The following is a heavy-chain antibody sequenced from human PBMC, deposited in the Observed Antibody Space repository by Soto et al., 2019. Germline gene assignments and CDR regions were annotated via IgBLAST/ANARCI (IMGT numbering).Heavy chain of an antibody. D-gene: IGHD2-21*01. V-gene: IGHV3-23*01. J-gene: IGHJ5*02. CDR2: ISGSGAAT. CDR3: ARCAVLSTTSGGWCNWFDP. CDR1: EFTFSSYA. Sequence: GGSLRLTCTASEFTFSSYAMSWVRHAPGNGLEWVSAISGSGAATYYVDSVKGRFTISRDNSKNTLYVQMNSLGAEDTGVYYCARCAVLSTTSGGWCNWFDPWGQGTMVTVSS.